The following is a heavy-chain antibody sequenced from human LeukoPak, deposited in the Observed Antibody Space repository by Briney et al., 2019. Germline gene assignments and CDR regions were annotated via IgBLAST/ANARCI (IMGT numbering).Heavy chain of an antibody. CDR1: GFTFSSYW. Sequence: GSLRLSCAASGFTFSSYWMSWVRQAPGKGLEWIGHIYFIGNTNYNASLKSRVTISLDTSKNHFSLKLTSVTAADTAIYYCATKKTTPRSGFDYWGQGTLVTVSS. J-gene: IGHJ4*02. V-gene: IGHV4-59*01. CDR3: ATKKTTPRSGFDY. D-gene: IGHD6-25*01. CDR2: IYFIGNT.